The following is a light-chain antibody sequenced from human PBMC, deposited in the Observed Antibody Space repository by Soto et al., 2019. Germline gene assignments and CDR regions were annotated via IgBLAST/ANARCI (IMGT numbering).Light chain of an antibody. CDR1: QSVGSTF. CDR3: GQFVSSPPRT. CDR2: GVS. J-gene: IGKJ1*01. V-gene: IGKV3-20*01. Sequence: EIVLTQSPGTLSLSPGERATLSCRASQSVGSTFLAWYQQKPGQAPRLLIYGVSTRATDIPDRFSGSWSGTDFTLSISRLEPEDFAVYYCGQFVSSPPRTFGQGTKVEIK.